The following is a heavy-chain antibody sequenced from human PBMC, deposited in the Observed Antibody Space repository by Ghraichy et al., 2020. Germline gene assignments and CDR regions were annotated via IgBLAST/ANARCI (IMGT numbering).Heavy chain of an antibody. CDR2: ITASGGTT. Sequence: LSLTCAGSGFTFSDFHMGWIRQAPGKGLEWVSYITASGGTTYYADSVRGRFTLSRDNSKKSVFMQMNSLRAEDTAVYFCAKNWGGTTGWGQGTLVTVSS. CDR3: AKNWGGTTG. D-gene: IGHD3-16*01. CDR1: GFTFSDFH. J-gene: IGHJ4*02. V-gene: IGHV3-11*01.